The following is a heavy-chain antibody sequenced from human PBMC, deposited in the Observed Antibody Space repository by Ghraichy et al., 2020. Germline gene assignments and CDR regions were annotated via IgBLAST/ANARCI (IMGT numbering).Heavy chain of an antibody. D-gene: IGHD3-10*01. V-gene: IGHV1-2*02. J-gene: IGHJ4*02. CDR3: ARSVTAYYGSGSYGDPTHFDY. Sequence: ALVKVSCKGSGYTFTAYYIHWVRQAPGQGLEWMGWINPKSGNTNYAQKFQDRVTMTGDTSISTAYMEMSSLRSDDDSAVYYCARSVTAYYGSGSYGDPTHFDYWGQGTLVTVSS. CDR2: INPKSGNT. CDR1: GYTFTAYY.